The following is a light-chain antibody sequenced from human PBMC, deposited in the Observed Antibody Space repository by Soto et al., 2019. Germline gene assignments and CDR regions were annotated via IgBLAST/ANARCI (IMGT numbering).Light chain of an antibody. CDR2: GAS. CDR3: QQYNDWPPAHT. J-gene: IGKJ4*01. V-gene: IGKV3-15*01. Sequence: EIVMTQSPATLSVSPGESATLSCRASQSVSSTLAWYQQKPGQAPRLLIYGASTRATGIPARFSGSGSGTEFTLTISSLQSEDFAVYYCQQYNDWPPAHTFGGGTKVEIK. CDR1: QSVSST.